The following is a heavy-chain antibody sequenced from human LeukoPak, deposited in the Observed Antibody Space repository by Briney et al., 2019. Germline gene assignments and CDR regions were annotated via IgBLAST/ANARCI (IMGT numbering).Heavy chain of an antibody. CDR2: IYHSGST. Sequence: SQTLSLTCNVSGGAISRGDYYWSWIRQPPGKGLEWIGYIYHSGSTYYNPSLKSRITISVDTSKNQFSLKVTSMTAADTATYYCARFDIVEEGGPDYWGQGTLVTVSS. V-gene: IGHV4-30-4*01. J-gene: IGHJ4*02. D-gene: IGHD2-15*01. CDR3: ARFDIVEEGGPDY. CDR1: GGAISRGDYY.